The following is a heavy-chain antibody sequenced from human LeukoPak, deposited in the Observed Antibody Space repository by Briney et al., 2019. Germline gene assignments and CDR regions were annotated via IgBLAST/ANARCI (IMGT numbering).Heavy chain of an antibody. CDR1: GLIFDDYT. J-gene: IGHJ3*02. V-gene: IGHV3-43*01. CDR3: AKALGRYSSGDDAFDI. Sequence: PGGSLRLSCAASGLIFDDYTMHWVRQAPGKGLEWVSLISRNGAVTKYADSVRGRFTVSRDNSKNSLYLQMNSLRAEDTALYYCAKALGRYSSGDDAFDIWGQGTMVTVSS. CDR2: ISRNGAVT. D-gene: IGHD6-19*01.